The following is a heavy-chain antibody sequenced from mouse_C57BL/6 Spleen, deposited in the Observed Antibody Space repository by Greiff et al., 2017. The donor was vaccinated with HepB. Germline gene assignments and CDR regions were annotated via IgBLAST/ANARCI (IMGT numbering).Heavy chain of an antibody. Sequence: DVMLVESGGGLVKPGGSLKLSCAASGFTFSDYGMHWVRQAPEKGLEWVAYISSGSSTIYYADTVKGRFTISRDNAKNTLFLQMTSLRSEDTAMYYCATMVTTLYYYAMDYWGQGTSVTVSS. CDR2: ISSGSSTI. J-gene: IGHJ4*01. CDR3: ATMVTTLYYYAMDY. CDR1: GFTFSDYG. D-gene: IGHD2-1*01. V-gene: IGHV5-17*01.